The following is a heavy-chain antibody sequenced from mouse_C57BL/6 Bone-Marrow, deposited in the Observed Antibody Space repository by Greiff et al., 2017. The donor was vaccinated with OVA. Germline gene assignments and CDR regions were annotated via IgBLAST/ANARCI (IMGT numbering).Heavy chain of an antibody. CDR1: GFTFSSYA. CDR3: AREGYGSSYYYYAMDY. Sequence: VESGGGLVKPGGSLKLSCAASGFTFSSYAMSWVRQTPEKRLEWVATISDGGSYTYYPDNVKGRFTISRDNAKNNLYLQMSHLKSEDTAMYYCAREGYGSSYYYYAMDYWGQGTSVTVSS. D-gene: IGHD1-1*01. J-gene: IGHJ4*01. V-gene: IGHV5-4*01. CDR2: ISDGGSYT.